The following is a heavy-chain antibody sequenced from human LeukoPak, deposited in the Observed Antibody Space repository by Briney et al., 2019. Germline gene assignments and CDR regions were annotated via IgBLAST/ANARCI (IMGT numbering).Heavy chain of an antibody. Sequence: GGSLRLSCAASGFTFSSYGMHWVRQAPGKGLEWVAFIRYDGSNKYYADSVKGRFTISRDNSKNTLYLQMNSLRAEDTAVYYCAKDRLSMVRGENWFDPWGQGTLVTVSS. CDR3: AKDRLSMVRGENWFDP. V-gene: IGHV3-30*02. CDR2: IRYDGSNK. D-gene: IGHD3-10*01. J-gene: IGHJ5*02. CDR1: GFTFSSYG.